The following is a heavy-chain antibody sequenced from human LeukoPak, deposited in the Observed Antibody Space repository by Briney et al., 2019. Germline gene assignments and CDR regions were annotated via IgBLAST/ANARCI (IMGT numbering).Heavy chain of an antibody. CDR3: ARVYDYYDSSGYYCDY. Sequence: ASVKVSCKASGYTFTSYVISWVRQAPGQGLEWMGWISAYNGNTNYAQKLQGRVTMTTDTSTSTAYMELRSLRSDDTAVYYCARVYDYYDSSGYYCDYWGQGTLVTVSS. CDR1: GYTFTSYV. CDR2: ISAYNGNT. V-gene: IGHV1-18*01. D-gene: IGHD3-22*01. J-gene: IGHJ4*02.